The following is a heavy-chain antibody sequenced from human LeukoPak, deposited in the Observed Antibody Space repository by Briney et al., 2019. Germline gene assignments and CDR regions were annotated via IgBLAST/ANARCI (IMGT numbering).Heavy chain of an antibody. CDR2: MNPNSGNT. CDR1: GYTLTSYD. Sequence: ASVKVSCKASGYTLTSYDINWVRQATGQGLEWMGWMNPNSGNTGYAQKFQGRVTMTRNTSISTAYMELSSLRSEDTAVYYCARKDAMVRGVIKYWGQGTLVTVSS. J-gene: IGHJ4*02. CDR3: ARKDAMVRGVIKY. D-gene: IGHD3-10*01. V-gene: IGHV1-8*01.